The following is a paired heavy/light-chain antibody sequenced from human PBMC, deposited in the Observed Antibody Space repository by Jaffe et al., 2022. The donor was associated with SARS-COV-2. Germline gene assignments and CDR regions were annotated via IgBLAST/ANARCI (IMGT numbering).Heavy chain of an antibody. D-gene: IGHD3-22*01. CDR3: ARSLNYYDSSGYYQGWNYYYYGMDV. V-gene: IGHV4-59*01. Sequence: QVQLQESGPGLVKPSETLSLTCTVSGGSISSYYWSWIRQPPGKGLEWIGYIYYSGSTNYNPSLKSRVTISVDTSKNQFSLKLSSVTAADTAVYYCARSLNYYDSSGYYQGWNYYYYGMDVWGQGTTVTVSS. J-gene: IGHJ6*02. CDR1: GGSISSYY. CDR2: IYYSGST.
Light chain of an antibody. CDR1: QGISSY. V-gene: IGKV1-9*01. CDR3: QQLNSYLIFT. J-gene: IGKJ3*01. CDR2: AAS. Sequence: DIQLTQSPSFLSASVGDRVTITCRASQGISSYLAWYQQKPGKAPKLLIYAASTLQSGVPSRFSGSGSGTEFTLTISSLQPEDFATYYCQQLNSYLIFTFGPGTKVDIK.